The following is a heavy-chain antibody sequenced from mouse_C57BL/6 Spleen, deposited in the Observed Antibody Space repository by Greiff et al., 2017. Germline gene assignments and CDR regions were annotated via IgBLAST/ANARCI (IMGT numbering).Heavy chain of an antibody. D-gene: IGHD1-1*01. CDR3: ARGNYYGSSPLYYARDY. CDR1: GFTFSDYG. CDR2: ISSGSSTI. Sequence: EVKVEESGGGLVKPGGSLKLSYAASGFTFSDYGMHWVRQAPEKGLEWVAYISSGSSTIYYADTVKGRFTISRDNAKNTLFLQMTSLRSEDTAMYYCARGNYYGSSPLYYARDYWGQGTSVTVSS. J-gene: IGHJ4*01. V-gene: IGHV5-17*01.